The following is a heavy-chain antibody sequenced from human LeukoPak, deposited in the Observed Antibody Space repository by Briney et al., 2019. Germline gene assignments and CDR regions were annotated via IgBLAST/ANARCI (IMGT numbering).Heavy chain of an antibody. CDR2: IYYSGST. J-gene: IGHJ6*02. Sequence: SETLSLTCTVSGGSISGYYWSWIRQPPGKGLEWIGYIYYSGSTNYNPSLKSRVTISVDTSKNQFSLKLSSVTAADTAVYYCARQVAVAGTYYGMDVWGQGTTVTVSS. CDR1: GGSISGYY. CDR3: ARQVAVAGTYYGMDV. D-gene: IGHD6-19*01. V-gene: IGHV4-59*08.